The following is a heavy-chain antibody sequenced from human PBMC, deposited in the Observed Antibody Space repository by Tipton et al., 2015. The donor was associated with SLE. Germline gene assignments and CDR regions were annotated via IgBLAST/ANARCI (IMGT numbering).Heavy chain of an antibody. V-gene: IGHV4-59*11. D-gene: IGHD3-22*01. CDR3: ASAAWDYDSSGSGAFDI. J-gene: IGHJ3*02. CDR1: GGSISSHY. Sequence: TLSLTCTVSGGSISSHYWSWIRQPPGKGLAWIGYISYSGSTNYNPYLTSRVTLSVDTSKNQFSLKLSSVTAADTAVCYCASAAWDYDSSGSGAFDIWGQGTMVTVSS. CDR2: ISYSGST.